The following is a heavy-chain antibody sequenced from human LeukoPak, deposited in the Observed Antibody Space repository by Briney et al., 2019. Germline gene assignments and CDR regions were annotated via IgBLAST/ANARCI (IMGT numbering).Heavy chain of an antibody. CDR3: ARRVIRYCSSTSCSTHYYYYYMDV. J-gene: IGHJ6*03. Sequence: SETLSLTCTVSGGSLSSSCYYWGWIRQPPGKGLEWIGSIYFSVSTYYNPSFKSRVTISVDTSNNKFSLKLSSVTAADTAVYHCARRVIRYCSSTSCSTHYYYYYMDVWGKGTTVTVSS. V-gene: IGHV4-39*01. CDR1: GGSLSSSCYY. CDR2: IYFSVST. D-gene: IGHD2-2*01.